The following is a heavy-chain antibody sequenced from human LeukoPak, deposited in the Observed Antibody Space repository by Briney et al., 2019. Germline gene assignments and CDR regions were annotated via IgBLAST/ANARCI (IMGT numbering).Heavy chain of an antibody. D-gene: IGHD3-16*01. CDR3: ANLNAPYWGNFDY. CDR2: IYSGGDT. CDR1: GFSVSNIP. V-gene: IGHV3-53*01. Sequence: GGSLRLSCSASGFSVSNIPMSWVRRAPAKGLEWVSVIYSGGDTYYADSVKGRFTISRDNSKSTLYLQMNSLRAEDTAVYYCANLNAPYWGNFDYWGQGTLVTVSS. J-gene: IGHJ4*02.